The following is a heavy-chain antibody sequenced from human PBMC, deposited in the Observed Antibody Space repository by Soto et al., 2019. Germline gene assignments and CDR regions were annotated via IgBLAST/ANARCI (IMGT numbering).Heavy chain of an antibody. D-gene: IGHD2-2*01. Sequence: EVQLLESGGGLVQPGGSLRLSCAASGFTLSDYAMSWVRQVPGKGLEWVSAISGSGGDPFYGDSVKGRFTISRDHSKNKLYQQMNGLRAEDTAEYYCARVVPAAFYGMDVWGQGTTVTVSS. J-gene: IGHJ6*02. CDR3: ARVVPAAFYGMDV. V-gene: IGHV3-23*01. CDR2: ISGSGGDP. CDR1: GFTLSDYA.